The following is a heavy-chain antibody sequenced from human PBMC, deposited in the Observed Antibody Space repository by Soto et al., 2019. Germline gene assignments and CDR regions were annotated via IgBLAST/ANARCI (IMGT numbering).Heavy chain of an antibody. CDR2: IIPIFGTP. V-gene: IGHV1-69*12. Sequence: QVQLVQSGAEVKKPGSSVKVSCKASGGTFSSYAISWVRQAPGQGLEWMGGIIPIFGTPNYAQKFQGRVTITAHESTSTAYMELSSLRSEETAVYYCASRRKDYSYSGMDVWGQGTTVTVSS. CDR1: GGTFSSYA. J-gene: IGHJ6*02. CDR3: ASRRKDYSYSGMDV.